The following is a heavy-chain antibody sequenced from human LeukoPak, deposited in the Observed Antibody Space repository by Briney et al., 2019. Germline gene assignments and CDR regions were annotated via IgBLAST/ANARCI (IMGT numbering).Heavy chain of an antibody. CDR3: ARHPDYGGWFDP. Sequence: PSETLSLTCTVSGGSISSGSYYWSWIRQPAGKGLEWIGRIYTSGSTNYNPSLKSRVTMSVDTSKNQFSLKLSSVTAADTAVYYCARHPDYGGWFDPWGQGTLVTVSS. CDR2: IYTSGST. CDR1: GGSISSGSYY. V-gene: IGHV4-61*02. J-gene: IGHJ5*02. D-gene: IGHD4-17*01.